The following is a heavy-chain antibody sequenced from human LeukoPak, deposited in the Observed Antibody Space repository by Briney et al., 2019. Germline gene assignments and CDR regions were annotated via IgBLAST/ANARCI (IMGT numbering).Heavy chain of an antibody. Sequence: QPGGSLRLSCAASGFTFSSYAMSWVRQAPGKGLEWVSAISGSGGSTYYADSVKGRFTISRDNAKNLLYLQMNSLRADDTAVYYCARGGSYVHYWGQGTLVTVSS. CDR3: ARGGSYVHY. CDR2: ISGSGGST. V-gene: IGHV3-23*01. CDR1: GFTFSSYA. D-gene: IGHD1-26*01. J-gene: IGHJ4*02.